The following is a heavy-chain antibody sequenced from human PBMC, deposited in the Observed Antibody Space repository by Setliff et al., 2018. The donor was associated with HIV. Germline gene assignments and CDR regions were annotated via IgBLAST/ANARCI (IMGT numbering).Heavy chain of an antibody. J-gene: IGHJ4*01. CDR1: GYTFTYYA. Sequence: ASVKVSCKASGYTFTYYAMNWVRQAPGQGLEWMGWIDTCSGKPVYDQAFTGRFVFSLDTSVSTAYLQINDLRAEDTAVYYCAKATWEVWGQGTPVTVSS. CDR2: IDTCSGKP. D-gene: IGHD1-26*01. V-gene: IGHV7-4-1*02. CDR3: AKATWEV.